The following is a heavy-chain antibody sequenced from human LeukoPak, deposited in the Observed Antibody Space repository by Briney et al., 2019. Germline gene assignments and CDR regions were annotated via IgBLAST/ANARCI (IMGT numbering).Heavy chain of an antibody. D-gene: IGHD2-2*01. J-gene: IGHJ4*02. CDR3: ARGWIVVVPAATY. Sequence: GGSLRLSCAASGFTFSSYAMHWVRQAPGKGLEWVAVISYDGSNKYYADSVKGRFTISRDNSKNTLYLQMNSLRAEDTAVYYCARGWIVVVPAATYWGQGTLVTVSS. CDR1: GFTFSSYA. V-gene: IGHV3-30*04. CDR2: ISYDGSNK.